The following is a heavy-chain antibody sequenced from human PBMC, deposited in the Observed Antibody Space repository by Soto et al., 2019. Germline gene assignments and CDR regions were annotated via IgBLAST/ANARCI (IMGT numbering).Heavy chain of an antibody. D-gene: IGHD2-2*01. Sequence: GGSLRLSCEGSGFTFRSHSMNWVRQAPGRGLEWVSGISGSGLGTYYADSVKGRFTISRDNSKNTLSLQVNSLRAEDTAVYYCAKGAFYTSTSCPDYWGQGALVTVSS. J-gene: IGHJ4*02. CDR1: GFTFRSHS. CDR3: AKGAFYTSTSCPDY. V-gene: IGHV3-23*01. CDR2: ISGSGLGT.